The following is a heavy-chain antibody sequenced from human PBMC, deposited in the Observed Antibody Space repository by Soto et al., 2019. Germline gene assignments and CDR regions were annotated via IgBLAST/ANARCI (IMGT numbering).Heavy chain of an antibody. CDR2: IYYSGST. V-gene: IGHV4-59*06. CDR1: GGPMSRYY. CDR3: AIHGVVIMKGQNWFDP. J-gene: IGHJ5*02. D-gene: IGHD3-3*01. Sequence: SETLSLTCTVSGGPMSRYYWTWIRQHPGKGLEWIGYIYYSGSTYYNPSLKSRVTISVDTSKNQFSLKLSSVTAADTAVYYCAIHGVVIMKGQNWFDPWGQGTLVTVSS.